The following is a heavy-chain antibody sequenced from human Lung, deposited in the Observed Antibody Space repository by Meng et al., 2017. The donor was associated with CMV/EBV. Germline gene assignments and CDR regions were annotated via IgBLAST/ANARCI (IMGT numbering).Heavy chain of an antibody. CDR3: ARGNGWRFDY. V-gene: IGHV7-4-1*01. J-gene: IGHJ4*02. Sequence: QLKRWQAGSGLKTPVDSVKVSCQASWYNFTSSSMNWVRHAPGQGLEGMGCININTGNPTYAQGFTGRFVFSLHTSVSTAYLQIDSLKADDTAVYYCARGNGWRFDYWGQGTLVTVSS. CDR1: WYNFTSSS. D-gene: IGHD6-19*01. CDR2: ININTGNP.